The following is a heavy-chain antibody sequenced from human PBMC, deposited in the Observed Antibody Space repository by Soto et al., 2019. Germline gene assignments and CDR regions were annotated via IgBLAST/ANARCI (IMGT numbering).Heavy chain of an antibody. CDR3: ARDVVGYCSGGSCYELDWMNWFDP. CDR2: IYYSGST. D-gene: IGHD2-15*01. V-gene: IGHV4-59*01. CDR1: GGSSCRYY. Sequence: LVMLSLTCTVAGGSSCRYYWSWIRQPPGKGLEWIGYIYYSGSTNYNPSLKSRVTISVDTSKNQFSLKLSSVTAADTAVYYCARDVVGYCSGGSCYELDWMNWFDPRGQGTLVTVSS. J-gene: IGHJ5*02.